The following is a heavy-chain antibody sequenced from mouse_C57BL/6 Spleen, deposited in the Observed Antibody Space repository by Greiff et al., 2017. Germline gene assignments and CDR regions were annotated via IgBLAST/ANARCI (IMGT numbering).Heavy chain of an antibody. CDR3: ARDHDYGSSYVWYFDV. D-gene: IGHD1-1*01. V-gene: IGHV5-16*01. Sequence: DVMLVESEGGLVQPGSSMKLSCTASGFTFSDYYMAWVRQVPEKGLEWVANINYDGSSTYYLDSLKSRFIISRDNAKNILYLQMSSLKSEDTATYYCARDHDYGSSYVWYFDVWGTGTTVTVSS. CDR2: INYDGSST. J-gene: IGHJ1*03. CDR1: GFTFSDYY.